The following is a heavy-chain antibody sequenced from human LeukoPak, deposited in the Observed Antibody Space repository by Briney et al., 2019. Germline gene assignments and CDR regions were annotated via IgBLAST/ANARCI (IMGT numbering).Heavy chain of an antibody. CDR3: ARSYYDFWSGSSHFDY. Sequence: PSETLSLTCTVSGGSISSYYWSWIRQPPEKGLEWIGYIYYSGSTNYNPSLKSRVTISVDTSKNQFSPKLSSVTAAYTAVYYCARSYYDFWSGSSHFDYWGQGTLVTVSS. V-gene: IGHV4-59*01. CDR1: GGSISSYY. CDR2: IYYSGST. J-gene: IGHJ4*02. D-gene: IGHD3-3*01.